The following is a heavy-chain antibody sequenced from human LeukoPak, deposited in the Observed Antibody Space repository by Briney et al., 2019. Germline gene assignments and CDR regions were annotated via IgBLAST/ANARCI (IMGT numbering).Heavy chain of an antibody. CDR3: ARAVTALTREYYFDY. J-gene: IGHJ4*02. CDR2: IYSGGST. D-gene: IGHD3-10*01. CDR1: GFTVSSTY. V-gene: IGHV3-53*01. Sequence: GGSLRLSCAASGFTVSSTYMSWVRQTPGKGLEWVSVIYSGGSTYYADSVKGRFTISRDNSKNTLYLQMNSLRAEDTAVYYCARAVTALTREYYFDYWGQGTLVTVSS.